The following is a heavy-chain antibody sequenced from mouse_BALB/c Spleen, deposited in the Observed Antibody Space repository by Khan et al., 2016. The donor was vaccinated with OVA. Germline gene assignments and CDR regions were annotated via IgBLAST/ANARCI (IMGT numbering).Heavy chain of an antibody. CDR3: MRCHNRTGKVLDY. J-gene: IGHJ4*01. CDR1: VYRLSSYW. Sequence: VQLQQSGTVLARPGASVKMSCKASVYRLSSYWMHWVTQRPGPGLACLGAISPGNSDANDTYTFKGKAKLTAVTSASSAYMKLSSLTDDDSAVVCWMRCHNRTGKVLDYWCRGTSVTVSS. CDR2: ISPGNSDA. V-gene: IGHV1-5*01. D-gene: IGHD6-1*01.